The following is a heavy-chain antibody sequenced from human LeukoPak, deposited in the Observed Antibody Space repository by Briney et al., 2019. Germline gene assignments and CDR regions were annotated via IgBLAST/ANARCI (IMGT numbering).Heavy chain of an antibody. CDR1: GFSFSTYN. V-gene: IGHV3-21*01. D-gene: IGHD3-10*01. Sequence: NAGGSLRLSCVASGFSFSTYNMNWVRQAPGKGLEWVSSIVSTSSLMSYTDSVKGRFTISRDNAKNSLYLQMNSLRAEDTAVYYCARVGSHSGSLSLIKRNYYYYYYMDVWGKGTTVTISS. J-gene: IGHJ6*03. CDR2: IVSTSSLM. CDR3: ARVGSHSGSLSLIKRNYYYYYYMDV.